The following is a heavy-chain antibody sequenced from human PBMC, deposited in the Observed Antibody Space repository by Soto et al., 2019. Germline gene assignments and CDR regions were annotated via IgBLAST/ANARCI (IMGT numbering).Heavy chain of an antibody. CDR1: GFTFSSNG. D-gene: IGHD1-1*01. J-gene: IGHJ4*02. Sequence: VQVFESGGGLAQPGGSLRLSCVTSGFTFSSNGMSWVRQAPGKGLDWVSGISGSGRNTYYADSVKGRFTISRDNSKNTLFLQMNSLRAEDTAIYYCAKNGLSNSPSAIDSWGQGTLVTVSS. CDR3: AKNGLSNSPSAIDS. CDR2: ISGSGRNT. V-gene: IGHV3-23*01.